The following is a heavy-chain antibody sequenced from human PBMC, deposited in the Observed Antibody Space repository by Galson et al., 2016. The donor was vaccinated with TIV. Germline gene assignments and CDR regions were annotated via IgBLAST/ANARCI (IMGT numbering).Heavy chain of an antibody. Sequence: SLRLSCAASGFIFSDCDMHWVRQAPGKGLEWVAVISYDGNNKFFGASVKGRFTISRDNSKNMLYLQLNSLRPEDTALYYCAKYRGAKGCTTTNCYIMDVWGQGTAVTVTS. CDR1: GFIFSDCD. V-gene: IGHV3-30*18. CDR2: ISYDGNNK. CDR3: AKYRGAKGCTTTNCYIMDV. D-gene: IGHD1-26*01. J-gene: IGHJ6*02.